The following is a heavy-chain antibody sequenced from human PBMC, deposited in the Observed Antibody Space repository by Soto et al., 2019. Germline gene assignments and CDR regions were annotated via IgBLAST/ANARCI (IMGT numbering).Heavy chain of an antibody. CDR1: GFSFSSYA. CDR3: AKGTVAARSGNWFDP. J-gene: IGHJ5*02. D-gene: IGHD6-6*01. Sequence: PGGSLRLSCAASGFSFSSYAMTWVRQAPGKGLEWVSSLTSSGGIRYYADSVKGRFTIFRDNSKNTLYLQMNSLSAEDTAVYYCAKGTVAARSGNWFDPWGQGTLVTVSS. CDR2: LTSSGGIR. V-gene: IGHV3-23*01.